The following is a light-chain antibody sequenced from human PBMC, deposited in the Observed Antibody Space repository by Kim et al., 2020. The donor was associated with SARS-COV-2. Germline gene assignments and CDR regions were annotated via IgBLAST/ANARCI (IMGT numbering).Light chain of an antibody. CDR3: QQYGKSPPFI. CDR2: GAS. V-gene: IGKV3-20*01. J-gene: IGKJ4*01. CDR1: QSISSNY. Sequence: EIVLTQSPGTLSLSPGERAILSCRASQSISSNYLAWYQQKPGQAPRLLIFGASSRATGIPDRFSGSGSGTDFTLTITRLESEDFAVYYCQQYGKSPPFIFGGGTKLEI.